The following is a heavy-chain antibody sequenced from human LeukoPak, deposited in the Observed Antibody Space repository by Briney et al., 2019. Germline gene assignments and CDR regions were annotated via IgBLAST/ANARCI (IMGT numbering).Heavy chain of an antibody. CDR1: GGSISSHY. D-gene: IGHD2-8*01. V-gene: IGHV4-59*11. CDR3: ARELMVPDGGYYYYYMDV. CDR2: IYYSGST. Sequence: SETLSLTCTVSGGSISSHYWSWIRQPPGKGLEWIGYIYYSGSTNYNPSLKSRVTISVDTSKNQFSLKLSSVTAADTAVYYCARELMVPDGGYYYYYMDVWGKGTTVTVSS. J-gene: IGHJ6*03.